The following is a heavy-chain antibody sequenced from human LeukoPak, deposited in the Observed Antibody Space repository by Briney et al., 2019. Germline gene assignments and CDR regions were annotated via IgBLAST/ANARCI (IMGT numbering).Heavy chain of an antibody. J-gene: IGHJ6*02. V-gene: IGHV5-10-1*01. D-gene: IGHD6-13*01. Sequence: GGALKISFKGSGSRFTSYWISWVRPMPGKGLEWMGRIDPSDSYTNYSPSFQGHVTISADKSISTAYLQWSSLKASDTAMYYCARLGAAAGTHYYYGMDVWGQGTTVTVSS. CDR2: IDPSDSYT. CDR1: GSRFTSYW. CDR3: ARLGAAAGTHYYYGMDV.